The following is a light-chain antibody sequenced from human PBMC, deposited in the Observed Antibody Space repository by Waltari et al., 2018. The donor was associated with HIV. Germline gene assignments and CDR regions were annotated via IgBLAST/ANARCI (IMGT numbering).Light chain of an antibody. CDR3: AAWDDSLNGVV. Sequence: SALTQPPSASGTPGQWVTISRSGSSSNIGSNTVNWYQQLPGTAPKRLIYSNNQRPSGVPDRSSGSKSGTSASLAISGLQSEDEADYYCAAWDDSLNGVVFGGGTKLTVL. CDR2: SNN. CDR1: SSNIGSNT. V-gene: IGLV1-44*01. J-gene: IGLJ2*01.